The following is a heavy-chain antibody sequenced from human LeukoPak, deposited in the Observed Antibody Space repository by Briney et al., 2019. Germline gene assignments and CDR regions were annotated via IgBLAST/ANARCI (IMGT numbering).Heavy chain of an antibody. J-gene: IGHJ4*02. V-gene: IGHV3-30-3*01. CDR3: ATADSSGWYFDY. D-gene: IGHD6-19*01. CDR1: GFTFSSYA. CDR2: ISYDGSNK. Sequence: PGRSLRLSCAASGFTFSSYAMHWVRQAPGKGLEWVAVISYDGSNKYYADSVKGRFTISRDNSKNTLYLQMNSLRAEDMAVYYCATADSSGWYFDYWGQGTLVTVSS.